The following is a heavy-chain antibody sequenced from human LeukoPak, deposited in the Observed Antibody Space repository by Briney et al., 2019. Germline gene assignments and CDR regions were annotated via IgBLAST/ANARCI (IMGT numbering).Heavy chain of an antibody. CDR3: ARQDILTGFDAFDI. CDR2: IYSSGST. V-gene: IGHV4-59*10. D-gene: IGHD3-9*01. CDR1: GGSFSGYY. J-gene: IGHJ3*02. Sequence: SETLSLTCAVYGGSFSGYYWSWIRQPAGKGLEWIGRIYSSGSTNYNPSPESRVIMSVDTSKNQFSLKLTSVTAADTAVYYCARQDILTGFDAFDIWGQGTMVTVSS.